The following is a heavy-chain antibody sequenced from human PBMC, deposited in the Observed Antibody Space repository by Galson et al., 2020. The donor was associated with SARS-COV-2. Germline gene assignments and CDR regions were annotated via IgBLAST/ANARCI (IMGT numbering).Heavy chain of an antibody. V-gene: IGHV3-49*03. CDR2: IRSKAYGGTT. CDR3: TRGWQQVVPRPFDP. D-gene: IGHD6-13*01. J-gene: IGHJ5*02. CDR1: GFTFGDYP. Sequence: GESLKISCTSSGFTFGDYPMSWFRQAPGKGLEWVGFIRSKAYGGTTEYAASVNGRFTISRDDSRSIAFLQMNSLKTEDTAVYYCTRGWQQVVPRPFDPWGQGTLVTVSS.